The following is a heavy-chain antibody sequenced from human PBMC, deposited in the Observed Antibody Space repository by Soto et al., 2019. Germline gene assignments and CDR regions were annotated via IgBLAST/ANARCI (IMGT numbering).Heavy chain of an antibody. Sequence: SLRLSCAASGFTFSSYGMHWVRQAPGKGLEWVAVISYDGSNKYYADSVKGRFTISRDNSKNTLYLQMNSLRAEDTAVYYCAKSEVQTVTNSAFDYWGQGTLVTVSS. CDR1: GFTFSSYG. CDR2: ISYDGSNK. CDR3: AKSEVQTVTNSAFDY. D-gene: IGHD4-4*01. V-gene: IGHV3-30*18. J-gene: IGHJ4*02.